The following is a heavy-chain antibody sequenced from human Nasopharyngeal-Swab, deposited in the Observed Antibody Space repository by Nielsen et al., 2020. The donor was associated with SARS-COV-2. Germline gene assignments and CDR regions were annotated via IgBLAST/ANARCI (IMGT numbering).Heavy chain of an antibody. D-gene: IGHD1-26*01. Sequence: GESLKISCAASGFTFSSYSMNWVRQAPGKGLEWVGRIKSKSDGGTTDYAAPVKGRFTISRDDSKNTLYLQMNSLKTEDTAVYYCTSSGSYYGVDFFDYWGQGTLVTVSS. CDR3: TSSGSYYGVDFFDY. J-gene: IGHJ4*02. CDR2: IKSKSDGGTT. V-gene: IGHV3-15*01. CDR1: GFTFSSYS.